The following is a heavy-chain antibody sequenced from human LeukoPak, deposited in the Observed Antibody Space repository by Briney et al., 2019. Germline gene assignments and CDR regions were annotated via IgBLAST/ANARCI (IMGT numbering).Heavy chain of an antibody. CDR1: GYSISSGYY. V-gene: IGHV4-38-2*02. D-gene: IGHD3-3*01. CDR2: IYHSGST. Sequence: SETLSLTCTVSGYSISSGYYWGWIRQPPGKGLEWIGSIYHSGSTYYNPSLKSRVTISVDTSKNQFSLKLSSVTAADTAVYYCAREVFGVAYNWFDPWGQGTLVTVSS. J-gene: IGHJ5*02. CDR3: AREVFGVAYNWFDP.